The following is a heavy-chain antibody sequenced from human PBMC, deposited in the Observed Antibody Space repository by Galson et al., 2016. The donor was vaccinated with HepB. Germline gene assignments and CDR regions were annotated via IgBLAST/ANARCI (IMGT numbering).Heavy chain of an antibody. CDR1: GFTFSSYA. J-gene: IGHJ4*02. Sequence: SLRLSCAASGFTFSSYAMSWVRQAPGKGLEWVSAISGSGGSTYYADSVKGRFTISRDNSKNTLYLQMNSLRAEDTAVYYCAKDHPPYDYIWGSYRYPLDYWGQGTLVTVSS. CDR3: AKDHPPYDYIWGSYRYPLDY. CDR2: ISGSGGST. D-gene: IGHD3-16*02. V-gene: IGHV3-23*01.